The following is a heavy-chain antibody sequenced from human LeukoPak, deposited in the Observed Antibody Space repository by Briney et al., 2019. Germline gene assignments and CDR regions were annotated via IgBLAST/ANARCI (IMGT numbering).Heavy chain of an antibody. D-gene: IGHD5-18*01. Sequence: ASVKVSCKASGYTFTSYDIDWVRQATGQGLEWMGWMNPNSGNTGYAQKFQGRVTMTRNTSISTAYMELSSLRSEDTAVYYCARHYSYGYYYYGMDVWGQGTTVTVSS. CDR1: GYTFTSYD. CDR3: ARHYSYGYYYYGMDV. CDR2: MNPNSGNT. V-gene: IGHV1-8*01. J-gene: IGHJ6*02.